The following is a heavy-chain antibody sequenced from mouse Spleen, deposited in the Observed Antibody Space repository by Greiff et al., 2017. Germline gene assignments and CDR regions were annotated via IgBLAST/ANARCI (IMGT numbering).Heavy chain of an antibody. CDR1: GFNIKDYY. Sequence: EVQLQESGAELVRSGASVKLSCTASGFNIKDYYMHWVKQRPEQGLEWIGWIDPENGDTEYAPKFQGKATMTADTSSNTAYLQLSSLTSEDTAVYYCNGDGNSFDYWGQGTTLTVAS. CDR2: IDPENGDT. CDR3: NGDGNSFDY. J-gene: IGHJ2*01. V-gene: IGHV14-4*02. D-gene: IGHD2-1*01.